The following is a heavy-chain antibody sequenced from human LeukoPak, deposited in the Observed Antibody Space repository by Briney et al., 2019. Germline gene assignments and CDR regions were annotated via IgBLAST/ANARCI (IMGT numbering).Heavy chain of an antibody. V-gene: IGHV1-18*04. CDR1: GYTFSTYA. Sequence: ASLKVSCKASGYTFSTYAISWVRQAPGQGLEWLGWISVYNGNTNYAQRLQGRVTMTTDTSTSTAYMELRSLRSDDTAVYYCARSKFYYDFSGYLPLDLWGQGTLVTVSS. CDR2: ISVYNGNT. J-gene: IGHJ4*02. CDR3: ARSKFYYDFSGYLPLDL. D-gene: IGHD3-22*01.